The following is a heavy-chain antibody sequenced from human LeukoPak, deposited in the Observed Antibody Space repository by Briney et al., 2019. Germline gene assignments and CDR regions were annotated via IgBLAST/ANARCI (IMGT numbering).Heavy chain of an antibody. V-gene: IGHV4-30-2*01. CDR2: IFHSGST. Sequence: SETLSLTCTVSGGSISSGSYSWSWIRQPPGKGLEWIGYIFHSGSTYYNPSLKSRVTISVDRSKNQFSLKLSSVTAADTAVYYCARGAYSNYVLFYYYGMDVWGQGTTVTVSS. CDR1: GGSISSGSYS. J-gene: IGHJ6*02. D-gene: IGHD4-11*01. CDR3: ARGAYSNYVLFYYYGMDV.